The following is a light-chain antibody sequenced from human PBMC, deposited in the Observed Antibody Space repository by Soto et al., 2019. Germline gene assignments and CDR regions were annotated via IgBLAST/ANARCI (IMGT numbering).Light chain of an antibody. J-gene: IGLJ1*01. V-gene: IGLV3-21*02. CDR3: QVWASSSDHYV. CDR1: NIGSKS. CDR2: DDY. Sequence: SYELTQPPSVSVAAGQTARITCGGTNIGSKSVHWYQQKPGQAPVLVVYDDYDRPSGIPERFSGSNSGITATLTISRVEAGDEADYYCQVWASSSDHYVFGTGTKVTVL.